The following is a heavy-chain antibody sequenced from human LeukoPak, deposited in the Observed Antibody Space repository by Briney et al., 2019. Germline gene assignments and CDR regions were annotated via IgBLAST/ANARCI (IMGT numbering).Heavy chain of an antibody. CDR2: INPSGGST. V-gene: IGHV1-46*01. CDR3: ARGATKFDY. D-gene: IGHD1-26*01. Sequence: ASVKVSCKASGYTFTSYGISWVRQAPGQGLEWMGIINPSGGSTSYAQKFQGRVTMTRDMSTSTVYMELSSLRSEDTAVYYCARGATKFDYWGQGTLVTVSS. CDR1: GYTFTSYG. J-gene: IGHJ4*02.